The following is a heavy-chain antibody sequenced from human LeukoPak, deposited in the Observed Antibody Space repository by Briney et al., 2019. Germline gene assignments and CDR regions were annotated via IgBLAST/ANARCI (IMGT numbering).Heavy chain of an antibody. CDR2: FDPEDGET. V-gene: IGHV1-24*01. CDR3: ASSFPTTVGTYYYYGMDV. Sequence: GASVKVSCKVSGYTLTELSMHWVRQAPGKGLEWMGGFDPEDGETIYAQKFQGRVTITADKSTSTAYMELSSLRSEDTAVYYCASSFPTTVGTYYYYGMDVWGQGTTVTVSS. J-gene: IGHJ6*02. CDR1: GYTLTELS. D-gene: IGHD4-11*01.